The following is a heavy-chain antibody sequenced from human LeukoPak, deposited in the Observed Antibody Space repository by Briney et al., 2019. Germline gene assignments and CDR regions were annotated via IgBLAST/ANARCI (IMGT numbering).Heavy chain of an antibody. J-gene: IGHJ4*02. Sequence: GGSLRLSCAASGFTFSSYAMHWVRQAPGKGLEWVAAIPYDGSNKYYADSVKGRLTISADNSKNTLYLQMNSLRIEDTAVYKGAGAVGYGGGSPANYWGQGTLVTVSS. D-gene: IGHD1-26*01. V-gene: IGHV3-30*03. CDR3: AGAVGYGGGSPANY. CDR2: IPYDGSNK. CDR1: GFTFSSYA.